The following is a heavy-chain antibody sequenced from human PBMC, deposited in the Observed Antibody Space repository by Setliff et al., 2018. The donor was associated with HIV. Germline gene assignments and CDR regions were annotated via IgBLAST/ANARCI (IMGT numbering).Heavy chain of an antibody. Sequence: GGSLRLSCVASGFTFSTYWMSWVRQAPGKGLEWVATIKQDGSEKYSVDSVKGQFTISRDNAENSLYLQMNSLRAEDTAVYYCAREGMTTVTYYFDYWGQGTLVTVSS. CDR2: IKQDGSEK. V-gene: IGHV3-7*01. CDR3: AREGMTTVTYYFDY. J-gene: IGHJ4*02. D-gene: IGHD4-17*01. CDR1: GFTFSTYW.